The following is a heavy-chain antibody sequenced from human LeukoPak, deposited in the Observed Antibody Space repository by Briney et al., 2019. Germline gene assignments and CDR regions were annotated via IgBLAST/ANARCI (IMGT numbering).Heavy chain of an antibody. V-gene: IGHV3-11*03. J-gene: IGHJ4*02. Sequence: GGSLRLSCAASGXTFIDYSMSWVRQAPGKGLEWVSYISPTSDYTRYADSVKGRFTIFRDNAKSSLFLQMNSLRVEDTAVYYCARCQYNSSPDFWGQGTPVTVSS. CDR1: GXTFIDYS. D-gene: IGHD6-13*01. CDR2: ISPTSDYT. CDR3: ARCQYNSSPDF.